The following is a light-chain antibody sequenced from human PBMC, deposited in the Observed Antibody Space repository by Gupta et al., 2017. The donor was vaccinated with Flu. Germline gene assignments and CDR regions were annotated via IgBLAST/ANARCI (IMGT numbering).Light chain of an antibody. V-gene: IGKV3-11*01. CDR1: QSVSNY. CDR2: HAS. Sequence: ATLSLSPGERATLSCRASQSVSNYLAWYQQKPGQAPRLLIYHASNRATGIPARFSGSGSGTDFTLTISSLEPEDFAVYYCQQRSDWLPETFGQGTKVEIK. CDR3: QQRSDWLPET. J-gene: IGKJ1*01.